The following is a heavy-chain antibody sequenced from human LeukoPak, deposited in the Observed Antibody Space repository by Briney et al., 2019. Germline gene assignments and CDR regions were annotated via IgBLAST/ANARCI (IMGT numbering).Heavy chain of an antibody. V-gene: IGHV4-59*01. CDR1: GGSISSYY. Sequence: SETLSPTCTVSGGSISSYYWSWIRQPPGKGLEWIGYIYYSGSTNYNPSLKSRVIISVDTSKNQFSLKLTSVTAADTAVYYCARVEVTSSWHSIDYWGQRIRLRVSS. D-gene: IGHD6-13*01. J-gene: IGHJ4*02. CDR3: ARVEVTSSWHSIDY. CDR2: IYYSGST.